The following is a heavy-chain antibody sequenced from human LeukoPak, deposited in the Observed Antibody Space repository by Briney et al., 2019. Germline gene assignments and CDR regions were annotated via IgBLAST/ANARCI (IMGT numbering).Heavy chain of an antibody. CDR1: GFTFSSYA. J-gene: IGHJ5*02. CDR2: ISYDGSNK. CDR3: ARDYAIAVAGWFDP. V-gene: IGHV3-30*04. Sequence: PGGSLRLSCAASGFTFSSYAMHWVRQAPGKGLEWVAVISYDGSNKYYADSVKGRFTISRDNSKNTLYLQMNSLRAEDTAVYYCARDYAIAVAGWFDPWGQETLVTVSS. D-gene: IGHD6-19*01.